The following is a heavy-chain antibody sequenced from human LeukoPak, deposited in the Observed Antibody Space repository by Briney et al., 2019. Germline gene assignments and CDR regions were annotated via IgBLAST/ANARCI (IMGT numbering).Heavy chain of an antibody. V-gene: IGHV1-18*01. CDR2: ISAYNGNT. D-gene: IGHD4-17*01. Sequence: ASVKVSCKASGYTFTSYGISWVRQAPGQGLEWMGWISAYNGNTNYAQKLQGRVTMTTDTSTSTAYMELRSLRSDDTAVYYCAGARVTTVTTHFDYWGPGTLVTVSS. CDR1: GYTFTSYG. CDR3: AGARVTTVTTHFDY. J-gene: IGHJ4*02.